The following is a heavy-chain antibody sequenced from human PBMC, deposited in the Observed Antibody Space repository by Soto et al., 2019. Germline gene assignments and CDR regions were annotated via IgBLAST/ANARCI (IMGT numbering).Heavy chain of an antibody. D-gene: IGHD3-16*01. CDR2: IIPIFGTA. CDR1: GGTFSSYA. V-gene: IGHV1-69*13. CDR3: AGDLDARFFGEYGGNRYYGMDV. Sequence: ASVKVSCKASGGTFSSYAISWVRQAPGQGLEWMGGIIPIFGTANYAQKFQGRVTITADESTSTAYMELSSLRSEDTAVYYCAGDLDARFFGEYGGNRYYGMDVWGQGXTVTVSS. J-gene: IGHJ6*02.